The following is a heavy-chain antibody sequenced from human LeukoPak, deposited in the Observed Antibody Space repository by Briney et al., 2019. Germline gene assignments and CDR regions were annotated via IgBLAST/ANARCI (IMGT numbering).Heavy chain of an antibody. CDR3: ARGPYSYDSSGAFDI. CDR1: GGSISSSTNY. CDR2: IYYSGSA. J-gene: IGHJ3*02. V-gene: IGHV4-39*07. Sequence: SETLSLTCTVSGGSISSSTNYWGWIRQPPGKGLEWIGNIYYSGSAYSSLKSRVTMSVDTSKNQFSLKLSSVTAADTAVYFCARGPYSYDSSGAFDIWGQGTMVTVSS. D-gene: IGHD3-22*01.